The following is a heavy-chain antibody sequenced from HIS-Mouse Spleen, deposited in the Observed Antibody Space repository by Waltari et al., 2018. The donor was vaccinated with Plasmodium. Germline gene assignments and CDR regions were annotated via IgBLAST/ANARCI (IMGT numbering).Heavy chain of an antibody. CDR1: GYTFTGYY. CDR2: TNPNSGGT. V-gene: IGHV1-2*02. J-gene: IGHJ4*02. CDR3: ARDLAAAGHFDY. Sequence: QVQLVQSGAEVKKPGASVKVSCKASGYTFTGYYMHWVRQAPGQGLEWMGWTNPNSGGTNYDQKFQGSVTMTRDPSISTAYMELGRLRSDDTAVYYCARDLAAAGHFDYWGQGTLVTVSS. D-gene: IGHD6-13*01.